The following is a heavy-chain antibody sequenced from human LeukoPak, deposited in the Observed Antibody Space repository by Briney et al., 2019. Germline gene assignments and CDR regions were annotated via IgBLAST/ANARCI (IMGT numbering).Heavy chain of an antibody. V-gene: IGHV7-4-1*02. CDR3: ARDGPAAYA. CDR2: INTNTGNP. D-gene: IGHD3-16*01. J-gene: IGHJ4*02. Sequence: GASVKVSCKASGYTFSSYAMNWVRQAPGQGLEWMGWINTNTGNPTYAQGFTGRFVFSLDTAVSTAYLQISSLKAEDTAIYYCARDGPAAYAWGQGTLVTVSS. CDR1: GYTFSSYA.